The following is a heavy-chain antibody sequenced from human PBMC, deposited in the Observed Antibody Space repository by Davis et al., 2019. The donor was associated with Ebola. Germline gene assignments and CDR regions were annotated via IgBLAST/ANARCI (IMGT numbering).Heavy chain of an antibody. J-gene: IGHJ4*02. CDR3: ARVVITGTTVDFDY. CDR2: IHYSGST. V-gene: IGHV4-59*08. Sequence: MPSETLSLTCTVSGGSISSHYWTWIRQPPGKGLEWIGHIHYSGSTYYNPSLKSRVTISVDTSKNQFSLKLSSVTAADTAVYYCARVVITGTTVDFDYWGQGTLVTVSS. D-gene: IGHD1-7*01. CDR1: GGSISSHY.